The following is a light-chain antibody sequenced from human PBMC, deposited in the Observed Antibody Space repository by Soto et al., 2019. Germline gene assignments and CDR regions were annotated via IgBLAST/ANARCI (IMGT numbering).Light chain of an antibody. Sequence: EIVATQTPGTLSLSPGQRATLSCRTSQSVTSNYLAWYQQKPGQAPRLLMYDASSRPGGIPDRFSGSGSGTDFTLTISRLETEDFAVYYCQPYGTSPCTFGQGPKLEIK. CDR2: DAS. V-gene: IGKV3-20*01. CDR3: QPYGTSPCT. CDR1: QSVTSNY. J-gene: IGKJ2*02.